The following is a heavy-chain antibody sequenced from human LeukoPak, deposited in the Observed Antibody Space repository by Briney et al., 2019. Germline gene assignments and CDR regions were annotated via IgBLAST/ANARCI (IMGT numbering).Heavy chain of an antibody. D-gene: IGHD2-21*02. CDR3: ARDVGVCGGDCYSDWYFDY. Sequence: GGSLRPSCAASGFTFSSYGMHWVRPAPGKGLERVAVIWYDGSNKYYADPVKGRYTISRDNSMNTLYLQMNSLRAEVTAVYYCARDVGVCGGDCYSDWYFDYWGQGTLVTVSS. CDR1: GFTFSSYG. CDR2: IWYDGSNK. V-gene: IGHV3-33*01. J-gene: IGHJ4*02.